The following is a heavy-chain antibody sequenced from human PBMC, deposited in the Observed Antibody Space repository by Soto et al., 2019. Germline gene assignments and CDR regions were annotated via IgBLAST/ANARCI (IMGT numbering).Heavy chain of an antibody. Sequence: QVQLQESGPGLVKPSQTLSLTCTVSGGSISSGGYYWSWIRQHPGKGLEWIGYIYYSGSTYYNPSLKSRVTISVDTSKNQFSLKLSSVTAADTAVYYCARAHGSVRVVVPAATNWFDPWGQGTLVTVSS. CDR3: ARAHGSVRVVVPAATNWFDP. CDR1: GGSISSGGYY. V-gene: IGHV4-31*03. CDR2: IYYSGST. D-gene: IGHD2-2*01. J-gene: IGHJ5*02.